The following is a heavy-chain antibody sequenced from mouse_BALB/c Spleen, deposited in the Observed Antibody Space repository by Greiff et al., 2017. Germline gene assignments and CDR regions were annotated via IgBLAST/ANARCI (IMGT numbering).Heavy chain of an antibody. Sequence: DVQLQESGPGLVKPSQSLSLTCSVTGYSITSGYYWNWIRQFPGNKLEWMGYISYDGSNNYNPSLKNRISITRDTSKNQFFLKLNSVTTEDTATYYCATYYYGSNAMDYWGQGTSVTVSS. D-gene: IGHD1-1*01. J-gene: IGHJ4*01. CDR1: GYSITSGYY. V-gene: IGHV3-6*02. CDR3: ATYYYGSNAMDY. CDR2: ISYDGSN.